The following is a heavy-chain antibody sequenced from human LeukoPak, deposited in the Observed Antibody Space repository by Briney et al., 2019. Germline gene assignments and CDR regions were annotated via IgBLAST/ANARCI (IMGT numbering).Heavy chain of an antibody. J-gene: IGHJ4*02. Sequence: GGSLRLSCAASGFTFSNSAMSWVRQAPGKGLEWVSAITGSGGGTYYADSVKGRFTISRDNSKTTLDLQMNSLRAEDTAVYYCAKEAVEYFDYWGQGTLVTVSS. V-gene: IGHV3-23*01. CDR3: AKEAVEYFDY. CDR2: ITGSGGGT. CDR1: GFTFSNSA.